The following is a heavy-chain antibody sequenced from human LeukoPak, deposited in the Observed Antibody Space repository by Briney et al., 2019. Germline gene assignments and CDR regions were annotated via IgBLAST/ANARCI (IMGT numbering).Heavy chain of an antibody. CDR1: GFTFSSYA. CDR2: ISGSGDST. J-gene: IGHJ4*02. Sequence: GGSLRLSCAASGFTFSSYAMSWVRQAPGKGLEWVSGISGSGDSTYYADSVKGRFTISRDNSKNTLYLQMNSLRAEDTAVYYCAKGETYYYDSSGSWGQGTLVTVSS. CDR3: AKGETYYYDSSGS. V-gene: IGHV3-23*01. D-gene: IGHD3-22*01.